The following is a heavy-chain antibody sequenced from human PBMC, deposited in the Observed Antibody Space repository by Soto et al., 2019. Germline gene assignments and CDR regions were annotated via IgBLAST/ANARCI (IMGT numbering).Heavy chain of an antibody. V-gene: IGHV4-38-2*02. CDR2: IYHSGKT. CDR3: ARDKRVTMIGGWFDP. J-gene: IGHJ5*02. CDR1: GYSISSGYY. Sequence: SETLSLTCVVSGYSISSGYYWAWVRQPPGKELEWIGSIYHSGKTYYKPSLRRRVTVSVDTSKNQFSMKLISVTAADTTVYYCARDKRVTMIGGWFDPWGQGTLVTVS. D-gene: IGHD3-22*01.